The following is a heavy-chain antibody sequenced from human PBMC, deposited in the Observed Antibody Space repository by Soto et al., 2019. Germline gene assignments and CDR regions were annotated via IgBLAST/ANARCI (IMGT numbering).Heavy chain of an antibody. Sequence: PGGSLRLSCAASGFTFSSYSMNWVRQAPGKGLEWVSSISSSSTLIYYADSLKGRFTVSRDNAKNSLFLQVNSLRAGDTAVYYCARVYTYGYGFDSWGQGTLVTVSS. V-gene: IGHV3-21*01. CDR3: ARVYTYGYGFDS. CDR1: GFTFSSYS. J-gene: IGHJ4*02. D-gene: IGHD5-18*01. CDR2: ISSSSTLI.